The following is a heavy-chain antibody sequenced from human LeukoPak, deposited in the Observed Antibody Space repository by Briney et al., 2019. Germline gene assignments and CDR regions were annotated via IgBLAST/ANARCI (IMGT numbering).Heavy chain of an antibody. J-gene: IGHJ6*03. CDR2: IYYSGST. CDR3: ARVVGSGSYYNYYYYMDV. D-gene: IGHD3-10*01. Sequence: PSETLSLTCTVSGGSISSHYWSWIRQPPGKGLEWIGYIYYSGSTNYSPSLTSRVTISVDTSKNQFSLKLSSVTAADTAVYYCARVVGSGSYYNYYYYMDVWGKGTTVTVSS. CDR1: GGSISSHY. V-gene: IGHV4-59*11.